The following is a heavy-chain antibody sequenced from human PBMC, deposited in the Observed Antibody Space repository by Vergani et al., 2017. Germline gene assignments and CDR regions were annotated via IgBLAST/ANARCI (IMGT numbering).Heavy chain of an antibody. Sequence: QVQLVESGGGVVQHGGSLRLSCAASGVTFSSYGMHWVRQSSGTRLEWVVFIRYAVSNKYYADSVKGRFTISRDNSKNTLYLQMNSLRAEDTDVYYCAKDRVELWIDACDIWGQGTMVTVSS. V-gene: IGHV3-30*02. J-gene: IGHJ3*02. CDR2: IRYAVSNK. CDR3: AKDRVELWIDACDI. CDR1: GVTFSSYG. D-gene: IGHD5-18*01.